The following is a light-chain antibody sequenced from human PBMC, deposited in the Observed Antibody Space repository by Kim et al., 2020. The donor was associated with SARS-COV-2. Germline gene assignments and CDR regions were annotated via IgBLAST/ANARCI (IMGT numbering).Light chain of an antibody. Sequence: SQGERVTLSCRASQSVSNNLAWYQHKPGQPPGLLIYGASTRATGVPARFSGSGSGTDFTLTVSSLQSEDFAIYYCHQYNDWPPGDTFGQGTKLEI. V-gene: IGKV3-15*01. J-gene: IGKJ2*01. CDR1: QSVSNN. CDR3: HQYNDWPPGDT. CDR2: GAS.